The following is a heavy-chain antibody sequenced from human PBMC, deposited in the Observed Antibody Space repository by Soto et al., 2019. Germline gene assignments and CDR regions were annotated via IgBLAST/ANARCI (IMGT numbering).Heavy chain of an antibody. Sequence: EVQLLESGGGLVQPGGSLRLSCAASGFTFSSYAMSWVRQAPGKGLEWVSTLSGSGGSTYSADSVNGQFTISRDNSKNALYLQMNSLRAEDTAVYYCAKDATAYSSAYDFDSWGQGTLVTGSS. J-gene: IGHJ4*02. V-gene: IGHV3-23*01. D-gene: IGHD6-6*01. CDR3: AKDATAYSSAYDFDS. CDR2: LSGSGGST. CDR1: GFTFSSYA.